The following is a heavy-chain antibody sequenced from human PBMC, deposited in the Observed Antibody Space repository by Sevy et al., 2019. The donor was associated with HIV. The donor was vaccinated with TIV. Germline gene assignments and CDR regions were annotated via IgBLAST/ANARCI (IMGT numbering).Heavy chain of an antibody. Sequence: GWSLRLSCAASGFTFDDYAMHWVRQAPGKGLEWVSGISWNSGSIGYADSVKGRFTISRDNAKNSLYLQMNSLRAEDTALYYCAKDREYYDSSGSYPKGGAFDIWGQGTMVTVSS. CDR1: GFTFDDYA. CDR2: ISWNSGSI. D-gene: IGHD3-22*01. J-gene: IGHJ3*02. CDR3: AKDREYYDSSGSYPKGGAFDI. V-gene: IGHV3-9*01.